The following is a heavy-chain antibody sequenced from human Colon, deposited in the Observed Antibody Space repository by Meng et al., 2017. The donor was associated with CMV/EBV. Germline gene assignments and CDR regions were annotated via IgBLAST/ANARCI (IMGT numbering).Heavy chain of an antibody. CDR3: AKVVWNSLNRAFDI. Sequence: ASVKVSCKASGYIITTYGITWVRQAPGQGLECMGWISADNANTNYAQKFQGRVTMTTDISTSTAYMELTSLGSDDTAVYYCAKVVWNSLNRAFDIWGQGTMVTVSS. J-gene: IGHJ3*02. CDR1: GYIITTYG. V-gene: IGHV1-18*01. CDR2: ISADNANT. D-gene: IGHD1-7*01.